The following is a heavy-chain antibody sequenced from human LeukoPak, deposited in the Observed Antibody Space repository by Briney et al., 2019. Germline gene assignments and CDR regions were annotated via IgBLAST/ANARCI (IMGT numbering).Heavy chain of an antibody. CDR2: INPSGGRT. V-gene: IGHV1-46*01. CDR1: GYTFTSYS. Sequence: EASVKVSCKALGYTFTSYSVHWVRQAPGQGLEWMGIINPSGGRTIYAQKFKDRITMTRDTSTNTVYMDVRSLHSGDAAVYYCARRACNSTSCYSNWFDPWGQGTLVNVSS. D-gene: IGHD2-2*01. J-gene: IGHJ5*02. CDR3: ARRACNSTSCYSNWFDP.